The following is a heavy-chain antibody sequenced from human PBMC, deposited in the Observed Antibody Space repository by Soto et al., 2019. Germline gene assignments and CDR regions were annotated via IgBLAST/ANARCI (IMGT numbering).Heavy chain of an antibody. D-gene: IGHD6-13*01. CDR1: GYTFTSYG. V-gene: IGHV1-18*01. J-gene: IGHJ4*02. CDR3: AIPPGIAAPGDY. CDR2: ISAYNGNT. Sequence: QVQLVQSGAEVKKPGASVKVSCKASGYTFTSYGISWVRQAPGQGLEWMGWISAYNGNTNYAQKLQGRVTMPTDTSTSTACMELRSLRSDDTAVYYCAIPPGIAAPGDYWGQGTLVTVSS.